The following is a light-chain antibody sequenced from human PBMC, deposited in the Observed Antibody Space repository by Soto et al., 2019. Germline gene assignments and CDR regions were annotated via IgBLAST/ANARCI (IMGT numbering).Light chain of an antibody. CDR2: LGS. J-gene: IGKJ4*01. V-gene: IGKV2-28*01. CDR1: QSLLQSNGNNQ. Sequence: EIVMTQSPLSLPVTPGEPASISCRSSQSLLQSNGNNQLGWVLQKPGQSPQLLMYLGSSRASGVSDRLSGSGSGTDFTLKISRVEPEDVGVYYCMQVLQTPPTFGGGTKVEIK. CDR3: MQVLQTPPT.